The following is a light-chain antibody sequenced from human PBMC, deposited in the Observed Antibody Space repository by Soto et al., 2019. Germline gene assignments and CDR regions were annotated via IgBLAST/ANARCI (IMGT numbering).Light chain of an antibody. J-gene: IGKJ5*01. CDR1: QSISDY. V-gene: IGKV1-5*01. CDR3: LKVYNFPRK. Sequence: DIQMTHSPSTLSASVVYIVIITFRASQSISDYLAWYQQKPGKAPKLLIYDASNLESGVPSTFSGSGSGTDFTLTINSLHPEDFATYYCLKVYNFPRKFGQGTRLEIK. CDR2: DAS.